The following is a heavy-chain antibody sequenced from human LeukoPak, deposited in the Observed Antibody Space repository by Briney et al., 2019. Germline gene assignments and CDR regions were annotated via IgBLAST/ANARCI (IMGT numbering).Heavy chain of an antibody. Sequence: ASVKVSCKASGYTFTSYGISWVRQAPGQGLEWMGWINTNTGNPTYAQGFTGRFVFSLDTSVSTAYLQISSLKAEDTAVYYCARANTEWLPDYWGQGTLVTVSS. D-gene: IGHD5-12*01. CDR1: GYTFTSYG. CDR3: ARANTEWLPDY. CDR2: INTNTGNP. J-gene: IGHJ4*02. V-gene: IGHV7-4-1*02.